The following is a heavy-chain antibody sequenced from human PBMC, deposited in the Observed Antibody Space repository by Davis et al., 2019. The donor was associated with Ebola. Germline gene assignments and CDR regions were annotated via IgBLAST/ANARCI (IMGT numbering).Heavy chain of an antibody. Sequence: GESLKISCAASGFSFSSYWMSWVRQAPGKGLEWVANIKQDGSEKYYVDSVEGQFTISRDNAKNSLYLQMNSLRAEDTAVYYCARGPSTGNSFSYWGQGTLATVSS. CDR3: ARGPSTGNSFSY. CDR1: GFSFSSYW. J-gene: IGHJ4*02. CDR2: IKQDGSEK. V-gene: IGHV3-7*01. D-gene: IGHD6-13*01.